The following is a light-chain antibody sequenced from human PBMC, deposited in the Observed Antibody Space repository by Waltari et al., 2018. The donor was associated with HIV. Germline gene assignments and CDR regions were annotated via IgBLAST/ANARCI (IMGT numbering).Light chain of an antibody. CDR2: NTF. CDR1: HNSTSRY. J-gene: IGKJ2*01. Sequence: VLTQSPGTLSSSPGERATLSCRASHNSTSRYLAWYQQRPGQAPRLLIYNTFDRAAGIPDGISGSGSGADFTLTISRLEPEDSAVYQCQQYDGSPTFGLGTKLEIK. V-gene: IGKV3-20*01. CDR3: QQYDGSPT.